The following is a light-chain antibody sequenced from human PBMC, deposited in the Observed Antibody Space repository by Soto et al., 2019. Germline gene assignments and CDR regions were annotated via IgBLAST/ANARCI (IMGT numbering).Light chain of an antibody. J-gene: IGKJ2*02. CDR2: KAS. Sequence: DIQMTQSPSTLSASVGDRVIITCRASLPISTWLAWYQHKPGTATKLLIYKASSLESGVPSRFSGSGSGTEFNLAISALQPDDVAKYDCQPYSSNARTFGQGTKVETK. V-gene: IGKV1-5*03. CDR3: QPYSSNART. CDR1: LPISTW.